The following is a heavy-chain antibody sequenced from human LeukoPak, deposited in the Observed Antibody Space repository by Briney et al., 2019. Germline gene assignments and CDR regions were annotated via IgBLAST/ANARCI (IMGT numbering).Heavy chain of an antibody. CDR3: ARGQWLVSHWYFDL. D-gene: IGHD6-19*01. Sequence: GGSLGLSCAASGFTLSTYWMHWVRQAPGKGLVWVARINSDGSSTNYADSVKGRFTISRDNAKNTLYLQMNSLRAEDTAVYYCARGQWLVSHWYFDLWGRGTLVTVSS. CDR1: GFTLSTYW. J-gene: IGHJ2*01. V-gene: IGHV3-74*01. CDR2: INSDGSST.